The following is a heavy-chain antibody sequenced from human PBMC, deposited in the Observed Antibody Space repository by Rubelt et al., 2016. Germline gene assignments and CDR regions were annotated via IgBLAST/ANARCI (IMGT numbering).Heavy chain of an antibody. D-gene: IGHD1-7*01. CDR2: IYSGGST. CDR1: GGSISSSNW. V-gene: IGHV3-53*01. Sequence: VQLQESGPGLVKPSGTLSLTCAVSGGSISSSNWWSWVRQPPGKGLEWVSVIYSGGSTYYADSVKGRFTISRDNSKNTLYRQMNSLRAEDTAVYYCARDSGVGLELRGFDYWGQGTLVTVSS. CDR3: ARDSGVGLELRGFDY. J-gene: IGHJ4*02.